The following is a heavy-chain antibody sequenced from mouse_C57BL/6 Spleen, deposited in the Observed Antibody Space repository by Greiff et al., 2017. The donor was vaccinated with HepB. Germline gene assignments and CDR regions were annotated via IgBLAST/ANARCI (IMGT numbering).Heavy chain of an antibody. V-gene: IGHV1-64*01. CDR2: IHPNSGST. Sequence: QVQLQQPGAELVKPGASVKLSCKASGYTFTSYWMHWVKQRPGQGLEWIGMIHPNSGSTNYNEKFKSKATLTVDKSSSTAYMQLSSLTSEDSAVYYCARAGGLLRGFDYWGQGTTLTVSS. D-gene: IGHD1-1*01. CDR1: GYTFTSYW. J-gene: IGHJ2*01. CDR3: ARAGGLLRGFDY.